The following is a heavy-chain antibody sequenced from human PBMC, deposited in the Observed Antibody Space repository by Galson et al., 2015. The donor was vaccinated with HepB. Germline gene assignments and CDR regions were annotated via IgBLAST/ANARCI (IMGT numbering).Heavy chain of an antibody. Sequence: SVKVSCKASGGTFSSYSISWVRQAPGQGLEWMGRIIPILGLTNYAQSFQARVTITADKSTSTASMELSSLRSEDTAVYYCAREHYYGGGSDDTYWFDPWGQGTLVTVSS. CDR2: IIPILGLT. CDR1: GGTFSSYS. D-gene: IGHD3-10*01. CDR3: AREHYYGGGSDDTYWFDP. V-gene: IGHV1-69*04. J-gene: IGHJ5*02.